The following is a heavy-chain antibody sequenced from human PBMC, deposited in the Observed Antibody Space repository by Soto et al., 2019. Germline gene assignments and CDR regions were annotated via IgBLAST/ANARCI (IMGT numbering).Heavy chain of an antibody. CDR3: AKDESPVKVLNTLLDY. Sequence: QVQLVESGGGVVQPGRSLRLSCAASGFTFSSYGMHWVRQAPGKGLEWVAVISYDGSNKYYADSVKGRVTISRDNSKNTLYLQMNSLRAEDTAVYYCAKDESPVKVLNTLLDYWGQGTLVTVSS. CDR2: ISYDGSNK. CDR1: GFTFSSYG. J-gene: IGHJ4*02. V-gene: IGHV3-30*18. D-gene: IGHD4-4*01.